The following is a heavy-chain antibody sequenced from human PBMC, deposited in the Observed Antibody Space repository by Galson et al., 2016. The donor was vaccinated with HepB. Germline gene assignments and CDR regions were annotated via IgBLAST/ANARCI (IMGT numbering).Heavy chain of an antibody. CDR3: ARSLLGYCSSTRCHGAWFDP. V-gene: IGHV4-59*01. J-gene: IGHJ5*02. Sequence: SETLSLTCTVSGGYISSYYWSWIRQPPGKGLEWIGYIYYSGSTNYNPSLKSRVTISVDTSKNQFSLKLSSVTAADTAVYYCARSLLGYCSSTRCHGAWFDPWGQGTLVTVSS. CDR1: GGYISSYY. CDR2: IYYSGST. D-gene: IGHD2-2*01.